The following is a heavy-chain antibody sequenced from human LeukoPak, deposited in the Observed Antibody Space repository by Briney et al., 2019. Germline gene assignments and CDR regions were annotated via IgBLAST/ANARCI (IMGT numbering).Heavy chain of an antibody. Sequence: SETLSLTCAVYGGSFSGYYWSWIRQPPGKGLEWIGEINHSGSTNYNPSLKSRVTISVDTSKDQFSLKLSSVTAADTAVYYCARGRAYYDFWSGYSSLDYWGQGTLVTVSS. CDR1: GGSFSGYY. CDR2: INHSGST. J-gene: IGHJ4*02. V-gene: IGHV4-34*01. CDR3: ARGRAYYDFWSGYSSLDY. D-gene: IGHD3-3*01.